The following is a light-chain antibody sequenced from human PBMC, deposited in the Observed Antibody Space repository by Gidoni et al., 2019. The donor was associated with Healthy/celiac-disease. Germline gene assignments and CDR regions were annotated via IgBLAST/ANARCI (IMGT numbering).Light chain of an antibody. J-gene: IGLJ3*02. CDR1: SSDVGGYNY. CDR3: SSQTSISTLGV. CDR2: EVS. V-gene: IGLV2-14*01. Sequence: QSALTQPASVSGSPGQSITLSCTGTSSDVGGYNYVSWYQQHPGKAPKLMIYEVSNRPSGVSNRFSGSKSGSTASLTISGLQAEDEADYYCSSQTSISTLGVFGGGTKLTVL.